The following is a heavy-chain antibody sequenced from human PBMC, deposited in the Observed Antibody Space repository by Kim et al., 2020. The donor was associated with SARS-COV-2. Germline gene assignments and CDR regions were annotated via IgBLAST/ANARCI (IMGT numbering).Heavy chain of an antibody. J-gene: IGHJ4*02. D-gene: IGHD2-8*01. CDR2: ISYDGSNK. CDR1: GFTFSSYA. Sequence: GGSLRLSCAASGFTFSSYAMHWVRQAPGKGLEWVAVISYDGSNKYYADSVKGRFTISRDNSKNTLYLQMNSLRAEDTAVYYCARAMLGSKTSCFYWGQGT. V-gene: IGHV3-30-3*01. CDR3: ARAMLGSKTSCFY.